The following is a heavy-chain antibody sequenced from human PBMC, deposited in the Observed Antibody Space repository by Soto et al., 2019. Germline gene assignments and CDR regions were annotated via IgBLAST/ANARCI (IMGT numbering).Heavy chain of an antibody. D-gene: IGHD6-6*01. V-gene: IGHV3-30*04. J-gene: IGHJ5*02. Sequence: GGSLRLSCAASGFTFSSYAMHWVRQAPGKGLEWVAVISYDGSNKYYADSVKGRFTISRDNSKNTLYLQMNSLRAEDTAVYYFARVGGPYSSSSNWFDPWGQGTLVTVSS. CDR2: ISYDGSNK. CDR3: ARVGGPYSSSSNWFDP. CDR1: GFTFSSYA.